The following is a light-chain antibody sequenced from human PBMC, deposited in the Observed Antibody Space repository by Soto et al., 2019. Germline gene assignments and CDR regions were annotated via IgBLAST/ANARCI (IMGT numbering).Light chain of an antibody. V-gene: IGKV1-5*01. Sequence: DIPMTQSPSTLSASVGDRVTITCRAGQYISSWLAWYQQKPGKAPKLLIYDASSLESGVPSTFSGSRSGTEFTLTISSLQPDDFVTYYCQQYEGYPYTFGQGTKLEIK. CDR1: QYISSW. CDR2: DAS. J-gene: IGKJ2*01. CDR3: QQYEGYPYT.